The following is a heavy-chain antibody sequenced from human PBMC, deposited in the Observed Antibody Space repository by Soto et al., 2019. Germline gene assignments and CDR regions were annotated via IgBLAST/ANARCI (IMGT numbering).Heavy chain of an antibody. CDR1: GGTFSSYA. Sequence: QVQLVQSGAEVKKPGSSVKVSSNASGGTFSSYAIRWVRQAPGQGLEWMGGIIPIFGTANYAQKFQGRVTITADESTSTAYMELSSLRSEDTAVYYCATPLGGLEDWYFDLWGRGTLVTVSS. V-gene: IGHV1-69*12. CDR2: IIPIFGTA. CDR3: ATPLGGLEDWYFDL. J-gene: IGHJ2*01. D-gene: IGHD3-16*01.